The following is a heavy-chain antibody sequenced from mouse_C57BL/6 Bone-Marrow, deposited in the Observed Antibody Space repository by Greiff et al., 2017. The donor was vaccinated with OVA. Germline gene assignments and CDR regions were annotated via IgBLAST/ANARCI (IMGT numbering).Heavy chain of an antibody. CDR2: IHPNSGST. J-gene: IGHJ1*03. D-gene: IGHD1-1*01. CDR3: ARGYGSSYRWYFDV. V-gene: IGHV1-64*01. CDR1: GYTFTSYW. Sequence: QVQLKQPGAELVKPGASVKLSCKASGYTFTSYWMHWVKQRPGQGLEWIGMIHPNSGSTNYNEKFKSKATLTVDKSSSTAYMQLSSLTSEDSAVYYCARGYGSSYRWYFDVWGTGTTVTVSS.